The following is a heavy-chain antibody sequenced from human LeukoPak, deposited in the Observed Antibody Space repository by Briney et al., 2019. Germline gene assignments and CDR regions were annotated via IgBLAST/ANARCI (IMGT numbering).Heavy chain of an antibody. CDR1: GFTFSNYW. V-gene: IGHV3-74*01. CDR2: INTDGSST. CDR3: ATQSPSRKL. D-gene: IGHD1-1*01. Sequence: SGGSLRLSCAASGFTFSNYWMHWVRQAPGKGLVWVSRINTDGSSTYYADSVKGRFTISRDNSKNTLYLQMNSLRAEDTAVYYCATQSPSRKLWGQGTLVTVSS. J-gene: IGHJ4*02.